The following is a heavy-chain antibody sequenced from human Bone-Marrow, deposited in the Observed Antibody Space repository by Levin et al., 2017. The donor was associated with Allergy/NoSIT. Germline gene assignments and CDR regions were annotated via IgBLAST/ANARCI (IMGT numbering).Heavy chain of an antibody. J-gene: IGHJ4*02. CDR1: GYSFTSYF. D-gene: IGHD3-16*01. CDR2: IIPTGGST. V-gene: IGHV1-46*01. Sequence: ASVKVSCKASGYSFTSYFMHWVRQAPGQGLEWMGGIIPTGGSTSYAKKFRGRVSMTSDTSTSTVYMELSSLRSEDTAVYYCARDWERRGDYWGQGTLVTVSS. CDR3: ARDWERRGDY.